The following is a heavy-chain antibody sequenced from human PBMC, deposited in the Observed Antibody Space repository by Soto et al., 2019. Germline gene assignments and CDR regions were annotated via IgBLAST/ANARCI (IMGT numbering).Heavy chain of an antibody. CDR1: GFSCSNYA. CDR2: ISGSSSNI. J-gene: IGHJ2*01. CDR3: ARDPSRGSDWARYLDL. D-gene: IGHD1-26*01. Sequence: EVQLVESGGGLVQPGGSLRLSCAASGFSCSNYAMDWVRHAPGKGLEWVSYISGSSSNIRYADSVKGRFTISRDNAKSSVYLQMNSLRADDTAVYYCARDPSRGSDWARYLDLWGRGTLVTDSS. V-gene: IGHV3-48*01.